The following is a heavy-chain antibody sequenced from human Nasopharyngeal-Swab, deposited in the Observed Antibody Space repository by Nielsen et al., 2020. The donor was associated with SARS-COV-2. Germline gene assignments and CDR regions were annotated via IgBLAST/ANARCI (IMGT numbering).Heavy chain of an antibody. CDR3: ARGSVVPAAPAVDYFDY. V-gene: IGHV4-34*01. J-gene: IGHJ4*02. CDR2: INHSGST. Sequence: WIRQPPGKGLEWIGEINHSGSTNYNPSLKSRVTISVDTSKNQFSLKLSSVTAADTAVYYCARGSVVPAAPAVDYFDYWGQGTLVTVFS. D-gene: IGHD2-2*01.